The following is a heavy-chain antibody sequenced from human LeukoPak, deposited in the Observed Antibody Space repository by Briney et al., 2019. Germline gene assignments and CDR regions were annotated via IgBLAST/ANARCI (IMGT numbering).Heavy chain of an antibody. J-gene: IGHJ4*02. D-gene: IGHD1-26*01. V-gene: IGHV3-23*01. CDR2: ISGDGGST. CDR1: GFTFSSYA. Sequence: PGGSLRLSCAASGFTFSSYAMGWVRQAPGKGLEWVSVISGDGGSTYYPDSVKGWFTISRDSSKNTLYLQMNSLRAEDTAVYYCAKDSSGASGNYDYFDYWGQGTLVTVSS. CDR3: AKDSSGASGNYDYFDY.